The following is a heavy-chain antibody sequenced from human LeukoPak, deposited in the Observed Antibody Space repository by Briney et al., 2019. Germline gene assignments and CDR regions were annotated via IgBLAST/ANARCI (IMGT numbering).Heavy chain of an antibody. J-gene: IGHJ6*02. CDR1: GFTFSDYY. CDR2: ISGSGSDL. Sequence: GGSLRLSCVACGFTFSDYYMNWIRLAPGRGLEWVSYISGSGSDLYYADSVKGRFTISRDNAKNSLYLQMNSLRAEDTAVYYCARSIGSYYTMDVWGQGTTVTVSS. V-gene: IGHV3-11*01. D-gene: IGHD3-22*01. CDR3: ARSIGSYYTMDV.